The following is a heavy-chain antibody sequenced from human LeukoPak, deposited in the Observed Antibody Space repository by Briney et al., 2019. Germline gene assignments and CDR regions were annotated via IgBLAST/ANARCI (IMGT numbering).Heavy chain of an antibody. CDR3: AKRLGDY. V-gene: IGHV4-59*08. D-gene: IGHD3-16*01. CDR2: IYYSGST. Sequence: SETLSLTCTVSGGSISSYYWSWIRQPPGKGLEWIGYIYYSGSTNYNPSLKSRVTISVDTSKNQFSLKLSSVTAADTAVYYCAKRLGDYWGQGTLVTVSS. J-gene: IGHJ4*02. CDR1: GGSISSYY.